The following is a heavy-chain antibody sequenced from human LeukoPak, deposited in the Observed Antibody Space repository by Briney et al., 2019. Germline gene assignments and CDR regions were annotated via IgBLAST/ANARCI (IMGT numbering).Heavy chain of an antibody. D-gene: IGHD3-22*01. CDR3: AGLVGRYSSGLYYYYFDY. CDR2: MYLSGTT. CDR1: GDSINSLDL. Sequence: SGTLSLTCTVSGDSINSLDLWSWVRPPPGKGLEWIGEMYLSGTTHSNPSVKSRVTISIDKPKNQFFLNLSSVTAADTAVYYCAGLVGRYSSGLYYYYFDYWGQGTLVTVSS. V-gene: IGHV4-4*02. J-gene: IGHJ4*02.